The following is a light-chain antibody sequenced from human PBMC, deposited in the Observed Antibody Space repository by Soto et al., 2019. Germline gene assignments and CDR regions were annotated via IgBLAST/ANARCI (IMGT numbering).Light chain of an antibody. CDR2: DVS. CDR1: QSVRSY. J-gene: IGKJ1*01. CDR3: QQRDNWPRT. V-gene: IGKV3-11*01. Sequence: EIVLTQSPATLSLSPGERATRSCRASQSVRSYLAWYQHKPGQAPRLLIYDVSNRATGIPGRFSGSGFGTDFTLTISNVEPEDFAVYYCQQRDNWPRTFGQGAKVEIK.